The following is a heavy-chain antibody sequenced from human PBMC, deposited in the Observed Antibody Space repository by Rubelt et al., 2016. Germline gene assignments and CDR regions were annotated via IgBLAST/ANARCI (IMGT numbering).Heavy chain of an antibody. CDR3: ARRFTRDGYNLDWFEP. Sequence: QVQLQESGAGLVKPSETLSLTCTVSGGSVSSGSYYWSWIRQPPGKGLEWIGYIYYSGSTNYNPSRKSRVTISVDTSKNQFSLKLSSVTAADTAVYYCARRFTRDGYNLDWFEPGGQGTLVTVSS. D-gene: IGHD5-24*01. CDR2: IYYSGST. CDR1: GGSVSSGSYY. V-gene: IGHV4-61*01. J-gene: IGHJ5*02.